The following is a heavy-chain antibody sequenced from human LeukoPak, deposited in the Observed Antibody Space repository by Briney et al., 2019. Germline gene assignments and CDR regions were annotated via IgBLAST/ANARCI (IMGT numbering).Heavy chain of an antibody. CDR1: GYHFTSYW. Sequence: GESLKISCNGSGYHFTSYWIAWVRQMPEKGLDWMGNIYPGDSDIRYSPSFRGQATISADKSISTAYLQWSSLKASDTAMYCCARQSSAYYYGMDVWGQGTTVTVSS. D-gene: IGHD6-25*01. CDR2: IYPGDSDI. V-gene: IGHV5-51*01. J-gene: IGHJ6*02. CDR3: ARQSSAYYYGMDV.